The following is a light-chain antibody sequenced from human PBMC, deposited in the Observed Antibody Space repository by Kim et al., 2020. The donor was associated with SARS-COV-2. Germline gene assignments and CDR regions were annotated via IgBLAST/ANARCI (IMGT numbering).Light chain of an antibody. V-gene: IGLV3-21*04. CDR2: YDS. J-gene: IGLJ2*01. Sequence: APGKTARVTCGEDIIGTKSVHWYQQKPGQAPVLVIYYDSDRPSGIPERFSGSNSGNTATLTISRVEAGDEADYYCQVWDSTSDHVVFGGGTQLTVL. CDR3: QVWDSTSDHVV. CDR1: IIGTKS.